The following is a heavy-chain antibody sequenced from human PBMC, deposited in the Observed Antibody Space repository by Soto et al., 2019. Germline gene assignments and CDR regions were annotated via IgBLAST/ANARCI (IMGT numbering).Heavy chain of an antibody. CDR3: AKARYEYLWGNYRSTGNFDS. V-gene: IGHV3-33*06. CDR2: IWYHGRDI. Sequence: GGSLRLSCAASGFVFSDYVIHWVRQAPGRGLDWVAGIWYHGRDIFYTDSVKGRFTISRDNSKNMLYLQMNSLRVDDTAVYYCAKARYEYLWGNYRSTGNFDSWGQGALVTVSS. D-gene: IGHD3-16*02. CDR1: GFVFSDYV. J-gene: IGHJ4*02.